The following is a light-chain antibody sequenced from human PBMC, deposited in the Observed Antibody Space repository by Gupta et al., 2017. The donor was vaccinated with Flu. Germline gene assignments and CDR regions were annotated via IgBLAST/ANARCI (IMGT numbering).Light chain of an antibody. CDR3: QSYDTSLGGSGV. Sequence: QSVLTQPPSVSAAPGQRITISCPGRSSNIGADYDVHWYQQLPGAAPKLLLSGDTNRASGVPDRFSGSKSGSSASLAITGLQAEDEADYYCQSYDTSLGGSGVFGAGTRVTVL. CDR2: GDT. CDR1: SSNIGADYD. J-gene: IGLJ1*01. V-gene: IGLV1-40*01.